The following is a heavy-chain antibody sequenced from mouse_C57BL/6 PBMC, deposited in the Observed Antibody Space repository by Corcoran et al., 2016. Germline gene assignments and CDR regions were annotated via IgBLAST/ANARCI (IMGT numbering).Heavy chain of an antibody. CDR1: GYSITSGYY. V-gene: IGHV3-6*01. CDR2: ISYDGSN. J-gene: IGHJ3*01. Sequence: DVQLQASGPGLVKPSQSLSLSCSVSGYSITSGYYWNWVRQFPRNKLEWMGYISYDGSNNYNPSLKNRISINRDTSKNQFFLKLNSVTTEDTATNYCATYYSNYVGFAYWGQGTLVTVSA. CDR3: ATYYSNYVGFAY. D-gene: IGHD2-5*01.